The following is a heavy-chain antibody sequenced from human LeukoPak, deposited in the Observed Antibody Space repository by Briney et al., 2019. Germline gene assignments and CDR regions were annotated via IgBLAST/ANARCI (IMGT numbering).Heavy chain of an antibody. D-gene: IGHD6-13*01. CDR1: GFTFRSYG. J-gene: IGHJ4*02. CDR2: IRYDGNNK. Sequence: GGSLRLSCAASGFTFRSYGMHWVRQAPGKGLEWVAFIRYDGNNKYYADSVKGRFTISRDNSKNTLYLQMNSLRAEDTALYYCARGRIAAAGTYSVLAHWGQGTLVTVSS. CDR3: ARGRIAAAGTYSVLAH. V-gene: IGHV3-30*02.